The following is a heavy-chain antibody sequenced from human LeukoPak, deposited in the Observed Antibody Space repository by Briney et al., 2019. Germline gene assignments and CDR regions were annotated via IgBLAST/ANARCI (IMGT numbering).Heavy chain of an antibody. CDR1: GGSISNYY. CDR2: ISSSSGYI. D-gene: IGHD3-22*01. Sequence: PSETLSLTCTVSGGSISNYYWSWIRQPPGKGLEWVSSISSSSGYIYYADSVKGRFTISRDDAKNSVYLQMNSLRAEDTAVYYCARESFSAVVISHFDYWGQGTLVTVSS. CDR3: ARESFSAVVISHFDY. J-gene: IGHJ4*02. V-gene: IGHV3-21*01.